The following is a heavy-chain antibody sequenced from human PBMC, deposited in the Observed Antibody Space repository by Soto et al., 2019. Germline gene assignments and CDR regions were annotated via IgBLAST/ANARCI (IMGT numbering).Heavy chain of an antibody. D-gene: IGHD3-3*01. Sequence: ASVKVSCKASGYTFTSYDINWVRQATGQGLEWMGWMNPNSGNTGYEQKFQGRVTMTRNTSISTAYMELSSLRSEDTAVYYCARGRWYDFWSGYSNDAFDIWGQGTMVTVSS. V-gene: IGHV1-8*01. CDR2: MNPNSGNT. CDR3: ARGRWYDFWSGYSNDAFDI. J-gene: IGHJ3*02. CDR1: GYTFTSYD.